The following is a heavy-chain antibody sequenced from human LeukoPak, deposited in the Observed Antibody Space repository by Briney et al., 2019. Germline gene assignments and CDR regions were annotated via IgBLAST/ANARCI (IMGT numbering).Heavy chain of an antibody. Sequence: SGTLSLTCAVSGGSISSSNWWSWVRQPPGKGLEWIGEIYHSGSTNYNPSLKSRVTISVDKSKNQFSLKLSSVTAADTAVYYCARRYYDSSGYMAYWGQGTLVTVSS. CDR1: GGSISSSNW. J-gene: IGHJ4*02. D-gene: IGHD3-22*01. CDR3: ARRYYDSSGYMAY. V-gene: IGHV4-4*02. CDR2: IYHSGST.